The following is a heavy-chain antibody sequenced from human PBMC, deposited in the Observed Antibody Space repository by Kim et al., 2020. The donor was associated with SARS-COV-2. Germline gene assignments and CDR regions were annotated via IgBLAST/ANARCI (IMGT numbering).Heavy chain of an antibody. CDR1: GGSISSSSYY. V-gene: IGHV4-39*07. D-gene: IGHD6-19*01. CDR2: IYYSGST. J-gene: IGHJ4*02. CDR3: ARGSRGSHKIDY. Sequence: SETLSLTCTVSGGSISSSSYYWGWIRQPPGKGLEWIGSIYYSGSTYYNPSLKSRVTISVDTSRNQFSLKLSSVTAADTAVYYCARGSRGSHKIDYWGQGTLVIVSS.